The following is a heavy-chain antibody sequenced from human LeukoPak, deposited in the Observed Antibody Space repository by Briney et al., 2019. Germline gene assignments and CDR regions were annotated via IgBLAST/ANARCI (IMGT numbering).Heavy chain of an antibody. Sequence: KPSETLSLTCTVSGGSISSGSYYWSWIRQPAGKGLEWIGRIYTSGSTNYNPSLKSRVTISVDTSKNQFSLKLSSVTAADTAVYYCARTPLYTAMVYYFDYWGQGTLVTVSS. CDR1: GGSISSGSYY. CDR3: ARTPLYTAMVYYFDY. J-gene: IGHJ4*02. V-gene: IGHV4-61*02. CDR2: IYTSGST. D-gene: IGHD5-18*01.